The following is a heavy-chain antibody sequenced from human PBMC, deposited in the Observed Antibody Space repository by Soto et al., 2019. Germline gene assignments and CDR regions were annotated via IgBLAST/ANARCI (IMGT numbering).Heavy chain of an antibody. V-gene: IGHV3-23*01. CDR2: ISGSGGNA. J-gene: IGHJ6*02. CDR3: AKDGASGSYPPYYYFGMDV. Sequence: EVQLLESGGGLVQPGGSLRLSCAASGFTFSSYAMSWVRQAPGKGLEWVSTISGSGGNAYYADSVKGPFSISRDNSKNTLRLQMNSLRADDTAVYYCAKDGASGSYPPYYYFGMDVWGQGTTVTVSS. CDR1: GFTFSSYA. D-gene: IGHD1-26*01.